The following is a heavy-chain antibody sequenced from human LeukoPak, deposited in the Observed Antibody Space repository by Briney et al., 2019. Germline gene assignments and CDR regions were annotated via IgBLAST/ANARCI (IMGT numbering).Heavy chain of an antibody. D-gene: IGHD4-17*01. J-gene: IGHJ6*02. CDR3: ARDLGDGDYDYYYGMDV. CDR1: GFTFSSYG. V-gene: IGHV3-30*02. CDR2: IRYDGSNK. Sequence: GGSLRLSCAASGFTFSSYGMHWVRQAPGKGLEWVAFIRYDGSNKYYADSVKGRFAISRDNSKNTLYLQMNSLRAEDTAVYYCARDLGDGDYDYYYGMDVWGQGTTVTVSS.